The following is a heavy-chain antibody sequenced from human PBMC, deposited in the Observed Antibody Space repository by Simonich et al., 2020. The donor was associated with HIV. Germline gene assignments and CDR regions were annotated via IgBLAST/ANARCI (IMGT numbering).Heavy chain of an antibody. J-gene: IGHJ4*02. D-gene: IGHD5-12*01. Sequence: QVHLQQWGAGLLKPSETLSLTCAVYGGSFSGYYWNWIRQPPGKGLEWIGEINHSGSTDYNSSLKSRVTISVDTSKNQFSLKLSSVTAADTAMYYCARRGGYAFDYWGQGTLVTVSS. CDR2: INHSGST. CDR3: ARRGGYAFDY. CDR1: GGSFSGYY. V-gene: IGHV4-34*01.